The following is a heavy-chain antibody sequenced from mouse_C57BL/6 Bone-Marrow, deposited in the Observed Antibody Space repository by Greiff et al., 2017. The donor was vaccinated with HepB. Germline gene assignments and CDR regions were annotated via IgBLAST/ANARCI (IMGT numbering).Heavy chain of an antibody. CDR3: ARGHYDYDAFAY. V-gene: IGHV1-55*01. D-gene: IGHD2-4*01. J-gene: IGHJ3*01. CDR1: GYTFTSYW. Sequence: VQLQQPGAELVKPGASVKMSCKASGYTFTSYWITWVKQRPGQGLEWIGDIYPGSGSTNYNEKFKSKATLTVDTSSSTAYMQLSSLTSEDSAVYYCARGHYDYDAFAYWGQGTLVTVSA. CDR2: IYPGSGST.